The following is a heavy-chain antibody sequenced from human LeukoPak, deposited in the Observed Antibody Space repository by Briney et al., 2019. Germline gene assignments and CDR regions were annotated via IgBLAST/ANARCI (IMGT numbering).Heavy chain of an antibody. CDR3: ARLVGATKNFDY. CDR2: IHYSGST. J-gene: IGHJ4*02. CDR1: GGSISSY. V-gene: IGHV4-59*01. Sequence: SETLSLTCTVSGGSISSYWNWILQPPGKGLEWIGYIHYSGSTNYNPSLKSRVTISIDTSKNQFSLKLNSVTAADTAVYYCARLVGATKNFDYWGQGTLVTVSS. D-gene: IGHD1-26*01.